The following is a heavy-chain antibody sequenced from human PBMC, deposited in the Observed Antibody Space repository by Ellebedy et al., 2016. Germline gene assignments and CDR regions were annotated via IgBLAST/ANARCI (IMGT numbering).Heavy chain of an antibody. CDR3: ARAPRSCIPYRDCFQYWYFDL. Sequence: SETLSLXCTVSGGSINSYYWSWIRQPPGKGLEWIGYIYYSGSTNYNPSLKSRVTISVDTSKNQFSLKLSSVTAADTAVYYCARAPRSCIPYRDCFQYWYFDLWGRGTLVTVSS. V-gene: IGHV4-59*01. CDR1: GGSINSYY. J-gene: IGHJ2*01. D-gene: IGHD2-21*02. CDR2: IYYSGST.